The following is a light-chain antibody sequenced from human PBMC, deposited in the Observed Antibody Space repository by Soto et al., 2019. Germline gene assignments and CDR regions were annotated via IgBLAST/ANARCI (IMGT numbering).Light chain of an antibody. Sequence: DIQMTQSPSTLSASVGDRVTITCRASESISSWSAWYQQKPGKAPKLLIYDASSLASGVPSRFSGGASGTEFTLTISSLQPDDFATYYCQQYGAFGQGTKVDIK. J-gene: IGKJ1*01. CDR3: QQYGA. CDR1: ESISSW. CDR2: DAS. V-gene: IGKV1-5*01.